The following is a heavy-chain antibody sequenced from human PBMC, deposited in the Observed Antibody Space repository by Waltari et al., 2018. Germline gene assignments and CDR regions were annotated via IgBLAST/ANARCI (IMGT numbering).Heavy chain of an antibody. D-gene: IGHD7-27*01. V-gene: IGHV4-34*01. J-gene: IGHJ4*02. CDR2: INHSGST. Sequence: QVQLQQWGAGLLKPSETLSLTCAVYGGSFSGHYWSWIRQPPGKGLEWIGEINHSGSTNYNPSLKSRVTISVDTSKNQFSLKLSSVTAAGTAVYYCARGNDVWGLGDWGQGTLITVSS. CDR1: GGSFSGHY. CDR3: ARGNDVWGLGD.